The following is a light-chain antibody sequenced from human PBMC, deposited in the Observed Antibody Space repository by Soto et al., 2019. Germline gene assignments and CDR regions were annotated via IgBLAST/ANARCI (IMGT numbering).Light chain of an antibody. J-gene: IGLJ2*01. CDR1: SSNIGAGFD. CDR2: ANS. V-gene: IGLV1-40*01. CDR3: QSYDSSLRGV. Sequence: QSVLTQPPSVSGAPGQRVTISCTGSSSNIGAGFDVHWYQQLPGTAPKLLISANSNRPSGVPDRFSGSKSGTSASLAITGLQAEDEADYYCQSYDSSLRGVFGGGTKLTVL.